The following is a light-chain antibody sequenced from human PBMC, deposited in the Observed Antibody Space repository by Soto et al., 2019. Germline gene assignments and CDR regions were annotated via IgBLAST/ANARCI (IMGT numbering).Light chain of an antibody. CDR1: SSDVGGYNY. CDR2: EVS. J-gene: IGLJ3*02. Sequence: QSALTQPPSASGSPGQSVTISCTGTSSDVGGYNYVSWYQQHPGKAPKLMIYEVSNRPSGVPDRFSGSKSDNTASLTVSGLWAEDEADYYCKSYAGSNTWVFGGGTKLTVL. V-gene: IGLV2-8*01. CDR3: KSYAGSNTWV.